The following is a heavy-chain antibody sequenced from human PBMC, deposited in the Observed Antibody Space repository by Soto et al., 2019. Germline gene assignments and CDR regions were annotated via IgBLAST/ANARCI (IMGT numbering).Heavy chain of an antibody. V-gene: IGHV4-34*01. CDR1: GGSFSGYY. CDR2: INHSGST. CDR3: ARARAARPPSLNYYYGMDV. J-gene: IGHJ6*02. Sequence: SETLSLTCAVYGGSFSGYYWSWIRQPPGKGLEWIGEINHSGSTNYNPSLKSRVTISVDTSKNQFSLKLSSVTAADTAVYYCARARAARPPSLNYYYGMDVWGQGTTVTVSS. D-gene: IGHD6-6*01.